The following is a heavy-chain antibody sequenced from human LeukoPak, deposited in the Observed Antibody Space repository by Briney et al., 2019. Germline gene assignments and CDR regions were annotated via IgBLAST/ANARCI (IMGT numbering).Heavy chain of an antibody. D-gene: IGHD3-22*01. J-gene: IGHJ4*02. CDR3: ARDPDYYDSSGYSTFIDY. CDR1: YSPCIYA. Sequence: PLGSLRHSCAHPVYSPCIYATHRVPDTPHTRLWRGAHLSYDGSNKYYADSVKGRFTISRDNSKNTLYLQMNSLRAEDTAVYYCARDPDYYDSSGYSTFIDYWGQGTLVTVSS. V-gene: IGHV3-30*01. CDR2: LSYDGSNK.